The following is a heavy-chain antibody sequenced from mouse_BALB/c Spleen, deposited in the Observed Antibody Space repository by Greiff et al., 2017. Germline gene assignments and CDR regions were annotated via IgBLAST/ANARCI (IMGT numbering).Heavy chain of an antibody. Sequence: VQLKESGGGLVKPGGSLTLSCAVSGFSFSDYYMYWVRQTPEKRLEWVAIISDGGSYTYYPDSVKGRFTISRDNAKNNLYLQVSSLKSEDTAMYYCAREKYGTAWFAYWGQGTLVTVSA. D-gene: IGHD2-10*02. V-gene: IGHV5-4*02. CDR2: ISDGGSYT. J-gene: IGHJ3*01. CDR1: GFSFSDYY. CDR3: AREKYGTAWFAY.